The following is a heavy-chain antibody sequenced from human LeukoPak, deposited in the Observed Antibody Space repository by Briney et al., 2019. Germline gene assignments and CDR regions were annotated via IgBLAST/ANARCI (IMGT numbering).Heavy chain of an antibody. Sequence: SEALSLTCTVSGGSISSGDYYWSWIRQPPGKGLEWVGYIYYSGSTYYNPSLKSRVTISVDTSKNQFSLKLSSVTAADTAVYYCARGHFIVYWGQGTLVTVSS. CDR3: ARGHFIVY. CDR2: IYYSGST. D-gene: IGHD2/OR15-2a*01. CDR1: GGSISSGDYY. J-gene: IGHJ4*02. V-gene: IGHV4-30-4*01.